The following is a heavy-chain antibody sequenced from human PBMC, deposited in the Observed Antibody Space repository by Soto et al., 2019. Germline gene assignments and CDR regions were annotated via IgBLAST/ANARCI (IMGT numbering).Heavy chain of an antibody. V-gene: IGHV3-30*18. J-gene: IGHJ3*02. CDR1: GFTFSSYG. CDR2: ISYDGSNK. D-gene: IGHD4-4*01. CDR3: AKVRFNSKGAFDI. Sequence: LSLTCAASGFTFSSYGMHWVRQAPGKGLEWVAVISYDGSNKYYADSVKGRFTISRDNSKNTLYLQMNSLRAEDTAVYYCAKVRFNSKGAFDIWGQGTMVTVSS.